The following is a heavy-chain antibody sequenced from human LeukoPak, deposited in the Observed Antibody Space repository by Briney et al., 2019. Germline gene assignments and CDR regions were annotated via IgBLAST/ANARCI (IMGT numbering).Heavy chain of an antibody. D-gene: IGHD1-1*01. CDR3: ATGLTTGTTFDY. V-gene: IGHV4-59*01. J-gene: IGHJ4*02. Sequence: ETLSLTCTVPGCPISSYYWSWIRQPPGKGLEWIGNIYYSGSTNYNPSLKRRVTISVDTSKNQFSLKLSSVTAADTAVYYCATGLTTGTTFDYWGRGTMVTVSS. CDR2: IYYSGST. CDR1: GCPISSYY.